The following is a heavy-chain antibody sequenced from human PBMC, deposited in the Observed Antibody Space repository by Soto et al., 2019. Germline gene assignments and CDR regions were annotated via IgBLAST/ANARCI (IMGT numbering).Heavy chain of an antibody. V-gene: IGHV3-48*02. CDR2: ISVGSGSI. J-gene: IGHJ3*02. CDR1: GFTFSSYA. CDR3: VRDDKWAFDS. D-gene: IGHD1-26*01. Sequence: EAHLVESGGGLVQPGRSRRLSCAASGFTFSSYAFNWVRQAPGKGLEWISYISVGSGSIFYAGSVKGRFTISRDDAQNSLYLQLNTLRDEDTAIYFCVRDDKWAFDSWGQGTTVIVSS.